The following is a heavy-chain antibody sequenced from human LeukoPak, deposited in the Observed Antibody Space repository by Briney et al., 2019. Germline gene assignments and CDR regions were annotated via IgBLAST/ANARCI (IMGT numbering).Heavy chain of an antibody. CDR2: ISYDGSNK. V-gene: IGHV3-30*04. CDR1: GFTFSSYA. Sequence: GGSLRLSCAASGFTFSSYAMHWVRQAPGKGLEWVAVISYDGSNKYYADSVKGRFTISRDNSKNTLYLQMNSLRAEDTAVYYCARDRVLHSSGWYLGYWGQGTLVTVSS. D-gene: IGHD6-19*01. J-gene: IGHJ4*02. CDR3: ARDRVLHSSGWYLGY.